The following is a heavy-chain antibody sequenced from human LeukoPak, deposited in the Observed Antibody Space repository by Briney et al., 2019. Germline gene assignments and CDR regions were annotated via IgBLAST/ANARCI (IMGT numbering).Heavy chain of an antibody. CDR1: GYTFTGYY. CDR2: INPNSGGT. D-gene: IGHD6-19*01. CDR3: ARDAQWLVNFDY. Sequence: ASVKVSCKASGYTFTGYYMHWVRQAPGQGREWMGWINPNSGGTNYAQKFQGRVTMTRDTSISTAYMELSRLRSDDTAVYYCARDAQWLVNFDYWGQGTLVTVSS. J-gene: IGHJ4*02. V-gene: IGHV1-2*02.